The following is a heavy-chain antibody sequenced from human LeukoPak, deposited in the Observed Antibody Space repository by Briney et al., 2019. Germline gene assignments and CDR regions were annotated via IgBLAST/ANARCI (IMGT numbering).Heavy chain of an antibody. Sequence: GGSLRLSCAASGFTFSSYAMSWVRQAPGKGLEWVSAISGSGGSTYYADSVKGRFTISRDNSKNTLYLQMNSLRAEDTAVYYCAKDVQFSGYSYEGGFDYWGQGTLVTVSS. V-gene: IGHV3-23*01. J-gene: IGHJ4*02. D-gene: IGHD5-18*01. CDR3: AKDVQFSGYSYEGGFDY. CDR2: ISGSGGST. CDR1: GFTFSSYA.